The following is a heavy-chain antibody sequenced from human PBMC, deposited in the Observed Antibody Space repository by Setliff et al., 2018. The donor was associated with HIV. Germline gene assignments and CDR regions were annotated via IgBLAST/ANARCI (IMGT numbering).Heavy chain of an antibody. Sequence: ASVKVSCKASGYTFTRYFMHCVRQAPGQGLEWLGMINPSGGSTWYAQKFQGRVTMTRDTSINTIYMELSRLRSDDTAVYYCARDLRDGFEEWFSTLDDGMDVWGQGTTVTVSS. J-gene: IGHJ6*02. V-gene: IGHV1-46*01. CDR1: GYTFTRYF. CDR2: INPSGGST. CDR3: ARDLRDGFEEWFSTLDDGMDV. D-gene: IGHD3-3*01.